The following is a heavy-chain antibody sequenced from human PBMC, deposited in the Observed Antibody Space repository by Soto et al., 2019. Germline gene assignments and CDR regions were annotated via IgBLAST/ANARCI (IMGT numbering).Heavy chain of an antibody. Sequence: QVQLVESGGGVVQTGRSLRLSCAASGFTFSRNGMHWVRQAPGKGLEWVGVISYDGSNKYHADSVKGRFTISRDNSKNTLYLQMNSLRAEDTAVYYCAKDRVESGLGEVDYWGQGTLVTVSS. D-gene: IGHD3-16*01. J-gene: IGHJ4*02. CDR3: AKDRVESGLGEVDY. CDR1: GFTFSRNG. V-gene: IGHV3-30*18. CDR2: ISYDGSNK.